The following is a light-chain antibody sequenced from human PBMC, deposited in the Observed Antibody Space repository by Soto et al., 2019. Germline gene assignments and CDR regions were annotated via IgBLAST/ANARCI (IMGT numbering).Light chain of an antibody. CDR2: YDS. J-gene: IGLJ2*01. Sequence: SYELTQPPSVSVAPGKTARISCGRNNIGTKSVLWYQQKPGQAPVLVIYYDSARPSGITERFSGSNAGNTATLTISTVEAGDDADYYCQVWDRSSAHRVVFGGGTKLTVL. CDR3: QVWDRSSAHRVV. V-gene: IGLV3-21*04. CDR1: NIGTKS.